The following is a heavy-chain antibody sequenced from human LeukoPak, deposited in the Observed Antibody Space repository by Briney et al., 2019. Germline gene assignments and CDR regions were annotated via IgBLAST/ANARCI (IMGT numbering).Heavy chain of an antibody. CDR3: AKITDGELRRFDY. CDR2: INWNGGST. Sequence: GGSLRLSCAASGFTFDDYGMSWVRQAPGKGLEWVSGINWNGGSTGYADSVKGRFTISRDNAKNSLYLQMNSLRAEDTAVYYCAKITDGELRRFDYWGQGTLVTVSS. CDR1: GFTFDDYG. J-gene: IGHJ4*02. V-gene: IGHV3-20*04. D-gene: IGHD1-26*01.